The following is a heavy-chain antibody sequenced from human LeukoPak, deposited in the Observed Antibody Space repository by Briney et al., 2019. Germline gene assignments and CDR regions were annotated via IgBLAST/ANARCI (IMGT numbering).Heavy chain of an antibody. V-gene: IGHV1-8*02. CDR3: ARQGIVVVPAAISYYFDY. CDR2: MNPNSGNT. CDR1: GYTFTNYD. J-gene: IGHJ4*02. Sequence: ASVKVSCKASGYTFTNYDINWVRQATGQGLEWMGWMNPNSGNTGYGQKLQGRVTMTTDTSTSTAYMELRSLRSDDTAVYYCARQGIVVVPAAISYYFDYWGQGTLVTVSS. D-gene: IGHD2-2*01.